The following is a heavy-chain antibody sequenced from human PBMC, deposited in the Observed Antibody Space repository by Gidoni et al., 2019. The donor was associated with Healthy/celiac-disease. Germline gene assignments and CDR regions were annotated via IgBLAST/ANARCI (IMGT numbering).Heavy chain of an antibody. CDR2: IIPIFGTA. V-gene: IGHV1-69*06. J-gene: IGHJ3*02. D-gene: IGHD2-21*02. CDR3: ARLYCGGDCRSAFDI. CDR1: GGTFRSYA. Sequence: QVQLVQSGAEVKKPGSSVKVSGKASGGTFRSYAISWVRQAPGQGLEWMGGIIPIFGTANYAQKFQGRVTITADKSTSTAYMELSSLRSEDTAVYYCARLYCGGDCRSAFDIWGQGTMVTVSS.